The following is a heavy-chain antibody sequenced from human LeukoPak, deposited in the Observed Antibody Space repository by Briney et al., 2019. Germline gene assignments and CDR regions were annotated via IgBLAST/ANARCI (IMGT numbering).Heavy chain of an antibody. CDR3: ARHFDGKGSFDF. D-gene: IGHD4-23*01. CDR1: GFNFASRW. V-gene: IGHV3-74*01. J-gene: IGHJ5*01. CDR2: ISSDGSDT. Sequence: GGSLRLSCAASGFNFASRWMHWVRQVPGKGLVWVSRISSDGSDTTYADSVKGRFTISRDNVEKIVYLQMRSLRVEDTAVYYCARHFDGKGSFDFWGQGTLVTVSS.